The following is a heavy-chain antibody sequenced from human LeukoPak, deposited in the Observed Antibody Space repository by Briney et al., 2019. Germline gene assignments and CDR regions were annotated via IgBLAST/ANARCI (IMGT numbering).Heavy chain of an antibody. CDR3: ARVRIAAAGTGYTYNWFDP. V-gene: IGHV4-4*07. CDR2: IYTSGST. CDR1: GGSIGSYY. Sequence: PSETLSLTCTVSGGSIGSYYWSWIRQPAGKGLEWIGRIYTSGSTNYNPSLKSRVTMSVDTSKNQFSLKLSSVTAADTAVYYCARVRIAAAGTGYTYNWFDPWGQGTLVTVSS. D-gene: IGHD6-13*01. J-gene: IGHJ5*02.